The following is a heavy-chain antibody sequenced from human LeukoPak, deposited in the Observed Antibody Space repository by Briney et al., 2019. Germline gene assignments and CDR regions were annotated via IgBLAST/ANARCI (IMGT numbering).Heavy chain of an antibody. V-gene: IGHV3-23*01. J-gene: IGHJ4*02. D-gene: IGHD3-3*01. CDR2: ISGSGGST. CDR1: GFTFSSYA. Sequence: GGSLRFSCAASGFTFSSYAMSWVRQAPGKGLEWVSAISGSGGSTYYADSVKGRLTISRDNSKNTLYLQMNSLRAEDTAVYYCAKRSGVDYGNFDYWGQGTLVTVSS. CDR3: AKRSGVDYGNFDY.